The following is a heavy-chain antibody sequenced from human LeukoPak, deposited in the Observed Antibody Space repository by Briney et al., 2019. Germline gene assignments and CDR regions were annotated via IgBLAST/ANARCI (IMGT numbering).Heavy chain of an antibody. CDR1: GFTFSNYG. Sequence: GGSLRLSCAASGFTFSNYGMHWVRQAPGKGLEWVAVIWYDGSNKYYADSVKGRFTISRDNSKNTLYLQMNSLRAEDTAVYYCARKPLSYSDYEVDYWGRGTLVTVSS. V-gene: IGHV3-33*01. CDR3: ARKPLSYSDYEVDY. CDR2: IWYDGSNK. D-gene: IGHD4-11*01. J-gene: IGHJ4*02.